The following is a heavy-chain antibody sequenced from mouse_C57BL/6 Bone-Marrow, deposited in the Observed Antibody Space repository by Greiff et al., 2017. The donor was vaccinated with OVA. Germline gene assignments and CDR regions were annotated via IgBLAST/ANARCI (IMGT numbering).Heavy chain of an antibody. D-gene: IGHD2-3*01. CDR1: GFTFSDYG. V-gene: IGHV5-17*01. Sequence: EVKLVESGGGLVKPGGSLKLSCAASGFTFSDYGMHWVRQAPEKGLEWVAYISSGSSTIYYADKLKGRFTISRDNAKNTLCLQITSLRSEDTAMYYCGSPYDGYYVAWFAYWGQGTLVTVSA. CDR3: GSPYDGYYVAWFAY. CDR2: ISSGSSTI. J-gene: IGHJ3*01.